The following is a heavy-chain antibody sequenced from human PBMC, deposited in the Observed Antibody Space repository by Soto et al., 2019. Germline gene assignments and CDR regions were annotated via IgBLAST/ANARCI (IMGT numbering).Heavy chain of an antibody. CDR3: ERDLAGIAVAGAFDY. J-gene: IGHJ4*02. Sequence: QVQLVQSGAEVKKPGASVKVSCKASGYTFTSYAMHWVRQAPGQRLEWMGWINAGNGNTKYSQKFQGRVTITRDTSASTAYMELSSLRSEDTAGYYCERDLAGIAVAGAFDYWGQGTLFNVSS. CDR2: INAGNGNT. D-gene: IGHD6-19*01. CDR1: GYTFTSYA. V-gene: IGHV1-3*01.